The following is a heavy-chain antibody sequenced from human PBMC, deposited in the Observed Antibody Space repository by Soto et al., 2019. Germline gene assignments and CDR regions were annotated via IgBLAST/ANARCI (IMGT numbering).Heavy chain of an antibody. J-gene: IGHJ6*02. CDR1: GFTFSSYA. Sequence: QVQLVESGGGVVQPGRSLRLSCAASGFTFSSYAMHWVRQAPGKGLEWVAVISCDGSNKYYADSVKGRFTISRDNSKNTLYLQMNSLRAEDTAVYYCARDGRPNYYDSSGPYYYGMDVWGQGTTVTVSS. D-gene: IGHD3-22*01. CDR2: ISCDGSNK. CDR3: ARDGRPNYYDSSGPYYYGMDV. V-gene: IGHV3-30-3*01.